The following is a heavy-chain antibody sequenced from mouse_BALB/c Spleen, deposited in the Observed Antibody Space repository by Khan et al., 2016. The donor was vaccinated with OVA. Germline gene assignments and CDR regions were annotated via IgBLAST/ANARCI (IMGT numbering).Heavy chain of an antibody. D-gene: IGHD2-4*01. V-gene: IGHV3-2*02. Sequence: EVQLVESGPGLVKPSQSLSLTCTVTGYSITSEYAWNWIRQFPGNKLEWMGYINYSGNTRFNPSLKSRTSITRDTSKNKFFLQLNSVTTEDTATYYCARKDYYDYDPFPYWGQGTLVTVS. J-gene: IGHJ3*01. CDR1: GYSITSEYA. CDR2: INYSGNT. CDR3: ARKDYYDYDPFPY.